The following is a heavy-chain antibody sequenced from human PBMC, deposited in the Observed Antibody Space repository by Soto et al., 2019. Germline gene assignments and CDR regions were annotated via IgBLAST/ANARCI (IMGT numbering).Heavy chain of an antibody. CDR1: GGSIFSHY. J-gene: IGHJ4*02. Sequence: QVQLQESGPGLLKPSETLSLTCTVSGGSIFSHYWTWIRQPPGKGLEWIAYISYTGETTENPSLQSRVAVSIDTSKNQFSLKLTSVTAADTAVYYCARLYKGYHDSRTYYLFDFWGQGTLVTVS. V-gene: IGHV4-59*08. CDR3: ARLYKGYHDSRTYYLFDF. D-gene: IGHD3-10*01. CDR2: ISYTGET.